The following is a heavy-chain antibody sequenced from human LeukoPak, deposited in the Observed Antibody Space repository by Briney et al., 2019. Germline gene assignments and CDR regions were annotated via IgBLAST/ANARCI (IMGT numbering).Heavy chain of an antibody. V-gene: IGHV3-48*03. CDR1: GFTFSSYE. CDR3: ARVLLWFGELSGMDV. D-gene: IGHD3-10*01. CDR2: ISSSGSTI. Sequence: GGSLRLSCAASGFTFSSYEMNWVRQAPGKGLEWVSYISSSGSTIYYADSVKGRFTISRDNAKNSLYLQMNSLRAEDTAVYYCARVLLWFGELSGMDVWGQGTTVTASS. J-gene: IGHJ6*02.